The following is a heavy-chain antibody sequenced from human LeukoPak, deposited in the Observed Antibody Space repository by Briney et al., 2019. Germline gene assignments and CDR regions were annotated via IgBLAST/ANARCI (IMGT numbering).Heavy chain of an antibody. J-gene: IGHJ4*02. D-gene: IGHD5-24*01. CDR2: ISSSSSYI. Sequence: GGSLRLSCAASGFTFSSYSMNWVRQAPGKGLEWVSSISSSSSYIYYADSVKGRFTISRDNAKNSLYLQMNSLRAGDTAVYYCARETGYRTYYFDYWGQGTLVTVSS. V-gene: IGHV3-21*01. CDR3: ARETGYRTYYFDY. CDR1: GFTFSSYS.